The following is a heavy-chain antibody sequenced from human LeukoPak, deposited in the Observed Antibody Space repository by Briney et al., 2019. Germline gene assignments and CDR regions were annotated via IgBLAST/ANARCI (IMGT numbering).Heavy chain of an antibody. CDR1: GFTFSSYA. V-gene: IGHV3-23*01. CDR3: AKTKWELPQAALDY. Sequence: PGGSLRLSCAASGFTFSSYAMSWVRQAPGKGLEWVSAISGSGGSTYYADSVKGRFTISRDNSKNTLYLQMNSLRAEDTAVYYCAKTKWELPQAALDYWGQGTLVTVSS. D-gene: IGHD1-26*01. CDR2: ISGSGGST. J-gene: IGHJ4*02.